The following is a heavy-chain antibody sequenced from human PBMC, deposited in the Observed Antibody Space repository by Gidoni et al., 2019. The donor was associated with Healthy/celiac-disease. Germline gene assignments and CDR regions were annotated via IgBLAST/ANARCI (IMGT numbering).Heavy chain of an antibody. V-gene: IGHV3-11*06. CDR1: GFTFSDYY. CDR2: ISSSSSYT. D-gene: IGHD3-10*01. J-gene: IGHJ3*02. CDR3: ARGGALWFGEYAWAFDI. Sequence: QVQLVESGGGLVKPGGSLRLSCAASGFTFSDYYMSWIRQAPGKGLEWVSYISSSSSYTNYADSVKGRFTISRDNAKNSLYLQMNSLRAEDTAVYYCARGGALWFGEYAWAFDIWGQGTMVTVSS.